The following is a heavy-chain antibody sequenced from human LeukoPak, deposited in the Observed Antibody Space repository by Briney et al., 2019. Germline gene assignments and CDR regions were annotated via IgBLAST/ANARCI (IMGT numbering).Heavy chain of an antibody. CDR1: GYTFTGYY. Sequence: VASVKVSCKASGYTFTGYYMNWVRQAPGQGLEWMGCINPDSGGTNYAQKFQGRVTMTRDTSISTAYMDLSRLRSDDTAVYYCARDPRRSGYYWDFDYWGQGTLVTVSS. J-gene: IGHJ4*02. CDR3: ARDPRRSGYYWDFDY. CDR2: INPDSGGT. V-gene: IGHV1-2*02. D-gene: IGHD3-22*01.